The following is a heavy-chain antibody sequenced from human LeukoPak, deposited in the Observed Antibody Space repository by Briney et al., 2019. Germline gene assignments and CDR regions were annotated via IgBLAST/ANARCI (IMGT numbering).Heavy chain of an antibody. CDR3: ASTKYSSSWSRVPFDY. V-gene: IGHV3-23*01. Sequence: PGGSLRLSCAASGFTFSSYAMSWVRQAPGKGLEWVSAISGSGGSTYYADSVKGRFTISRDNSKNTLYLQMNSLRAEGTAVYYCASTKYSSSWSRVPFDYWGQGTLVTVSS. CDR1: GFTFSSYA. D-gene: IGHD6-13*01. CDR2: ISGSGGST. J-gene: IGHJ4*02.